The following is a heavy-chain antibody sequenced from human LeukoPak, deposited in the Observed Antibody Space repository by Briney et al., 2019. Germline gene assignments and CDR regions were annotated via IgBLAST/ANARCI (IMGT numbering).Heavy chain of an antibody. Sequence: GSLGLSCAASGFTFSSYSMSWVRPAPGEGLELVSAFSGSGGSKYYADSVKGRFTISRDNSMNTLYLQMNSLRAEDTAVYYCAKGERYRVRGVISSGYYYYFMDVWGKGTTVTVSS. CDR1: GFTFSSYS. CDR2: FSGSGGSK. J-gene: IGHJ6*03. D-gene: IGHD3-10*01. CDR3: AKGERYRVRGVISSGYYYYFMDV. V-gene: IGHV3-23*01.